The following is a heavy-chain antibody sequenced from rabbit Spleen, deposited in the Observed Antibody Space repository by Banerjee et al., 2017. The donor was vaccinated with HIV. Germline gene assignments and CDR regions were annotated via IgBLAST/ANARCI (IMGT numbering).Heavy chain of an antibody. J-gene: IGHJ4*01. Sequence: QSLEESGGDLVKPGASLTLTCTASGFSFSSNYWMCWVRQAPGKGLEWIGCILTGSGSTYYASWAKGRFTMSKASSTTVTLQMTSLTAADTATYFCARSGAGSGTAQDLWGQGTLVTVS. V-gene: IGHV1S40*01. D-gene: IGHD4-2*01. CDR2: ILTGSGST. CDR1: GFSFSSNYW. CDR3: ARSGAGSGTAQDL.